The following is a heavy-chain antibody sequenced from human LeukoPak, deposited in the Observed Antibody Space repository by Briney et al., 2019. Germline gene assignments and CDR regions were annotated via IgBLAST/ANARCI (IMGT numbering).Heavy chain of an antibody. CDR1: GGSFSGYY. D-gene: IGHD3-16*01. J-gene: IGHJ6*03. CDR2: INHSGST. V-gene: IGHV4-34*01. Sequence: PSETLSLTCAVYGGSFSGYYWSWIRQPPGKGLGWIGEINHSGSTNYNPSLKSRVTISVDTSKNQFSLKLSPVTAADTAVYYCARGPRLLISRYYYYMDVWGKGTTVTVSS. CDR3: ARGPRLLISRYYYYMDV.